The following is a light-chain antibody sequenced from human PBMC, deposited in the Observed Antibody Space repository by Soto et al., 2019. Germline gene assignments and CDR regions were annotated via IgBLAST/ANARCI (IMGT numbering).Light chain of an antibody. V-gene: IGLV1-51*01. Sequence: QSVLTQPPSVSAAPGQKVTISCSGSSSNIGNNYVSWYQQLPGTAPKLLIYDNDKRPSGIPDRSSGSKSGTSATLGITGLQTGDEADYYCGTWDSRLSVVVFGGGTKLTVL. CDR2: DND. CDR3: GTWDSRLSVVV. CDR1: SSNIGNNY. J-gene: IGLJ2*01.